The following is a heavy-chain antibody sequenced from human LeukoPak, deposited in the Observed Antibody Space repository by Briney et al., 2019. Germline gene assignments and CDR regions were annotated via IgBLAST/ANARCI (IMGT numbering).Heavy chain of an antibody. Sequence: ASVKVSCKASGYTFTGYYMHWVRQAPGHGLEGMGWINPNSGGTNYAQKFQGRVTMTRDTSISTAHMELSRLRSDDTAVYYCARDGGPTTVTTPGYWGQGTLVTVSS. D-gene: IGHD4-17*01. CDR1: GYTFTGYY. J-gene: IGHJ4*02. V-gene: IGHV1-2*02. CDR3: ARDGGPTTVTTPGY. CDR2: INPNSGGT.